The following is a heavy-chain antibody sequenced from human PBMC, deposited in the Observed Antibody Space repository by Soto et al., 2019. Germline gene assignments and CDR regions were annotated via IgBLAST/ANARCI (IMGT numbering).Heavy chain of an antibody. V-gene: IGHV3-7*03. CDR2: IKQDVSEK. J-gene: IGHJ4*02. Sequence: LRLSCAVSGFSFNSYTINWVRQAPGKVLEWVANIKQDVSEKYDVYSLNFLVTISIDNAKNSLYLQMNSLRAEDTAVYYCARWAGHYYDSSGFDYWGQGTLVTVSS. CDR3: ARWAGHYYDSSGFDY. CDR1: GFSFNSYT. D-gene: IGHD3-22*01.